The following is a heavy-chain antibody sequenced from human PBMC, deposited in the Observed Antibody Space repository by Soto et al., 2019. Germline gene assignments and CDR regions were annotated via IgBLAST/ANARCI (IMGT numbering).Heavy chain of an antibody. CDR3: VSWNIVVVPAAKGERRFDP. Sequence: PSETLSLTCTVSGGSISSSSYYWGWIRQPPGKGLEWIGSIYYSGSTYYNPSLKSRVTISVDTSKNQFSLKLSSVTAADTAVYYCVSWNIVVVPAAKGERRFDPWGQGTLVTVSS. V-gene: IGHV4-39*01. D-gene: IGHD2-2*01. CDR2: IYYSGST. J-gene: IGHJ5*02. CDR1: GGSISSSSYY.